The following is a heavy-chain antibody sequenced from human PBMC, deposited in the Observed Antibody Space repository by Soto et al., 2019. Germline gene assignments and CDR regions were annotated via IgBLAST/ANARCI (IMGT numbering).Heavy chain of an antibody. CDR1: GYTFTSYD. CDR3: ARGGVDFWSGYFNWFDP. Sequence: QVQLVQSGAEVKKPGASVKVSCKASGYTFTSYDINWVRQATGQGLEWMGWMNPNSGNTGYAQKFQGRVTMTRNTSISTAYKELSSLRAEDTAVYYCARGGVDFWSGYFNWFDPWGQGTLVTVSS. V-gene: IGHV1-8*01. J-gene: IGHJ5*02. D-gene: IGHD3-3*01. CDR2: MNPNSGNT.